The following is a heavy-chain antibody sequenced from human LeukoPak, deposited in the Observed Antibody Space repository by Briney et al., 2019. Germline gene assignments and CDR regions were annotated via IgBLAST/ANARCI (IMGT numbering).Heavy chain of an antibody. V-gene: IGHV3-64*01. CDR3: ARAATTIWDWFDP. CDR1: GFTFSSYA. J-gene: IGHJ5*02. CDR2: ISSNGGST. Sequence: GGSLRLSCAASGFTFSSYAMPWVRQAPGKGLEYVSAISSNGGSTYYANSVKGRFTISRDNSKNTLYLQMGSLRAEDMAVYYCARAATTIWDWFDPWGQGTLVTVSS. D-gene: IGHD3-9*01.